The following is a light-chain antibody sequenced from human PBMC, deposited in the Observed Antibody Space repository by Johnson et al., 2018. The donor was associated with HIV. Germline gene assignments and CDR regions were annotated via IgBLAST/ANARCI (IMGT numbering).Light chain of an antibody. CDR3: GTWDSSLSAYV. V-gene: IGLV1-51*02. J-gene: IGLJ1*01. CDR1: SSNIGNNY. CDR2: ENN. Sequence: QLVLTQPPSVSAAPGQKVTISCSGSSSNIGNNYVSWYQQLPGTAPKLLIYENNKRPSGIPDRFSGSKSGTSATLGITGLQTGDEADYYCGTWDSSLSAYVCGTGTQVTVL.